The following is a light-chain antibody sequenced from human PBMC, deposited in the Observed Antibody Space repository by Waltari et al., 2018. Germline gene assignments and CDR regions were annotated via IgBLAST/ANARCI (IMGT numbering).Light chain of an antibody. CDR1: QRITPY. CDR3: QQSFRFPFT. CDR2: TAS. J-gene: IGKJ3*01. V-gene: IGKV1-39*01. Sequence: DIQMTQSPSSLSASVGDTVIMTCRASQRITPYLTWYQQTPGKAPTLLIFTASTLQSGVPSRFSGSGSETDFTLTISGLQPEDFATSYCQQSFRFPFTFGPGTKVDMK.